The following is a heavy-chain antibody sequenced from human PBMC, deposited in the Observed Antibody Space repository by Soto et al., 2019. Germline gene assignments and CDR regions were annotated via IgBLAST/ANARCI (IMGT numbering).Heavy chain of an antibody. CDR3: AKASDYYDSSGYPYNPWFDP. J-gene: IGHJ5*02. D-gene: IGHD3-22*01. Sequence: LSLTCAASGFTFSSYAMSWVRQAPGKGLEWVSAISGSGGSTYYADSVKGRFTISRDNSKNTLYLQMNSLRAEDTAVYYCAKASDYYDSSGYPYNPWFDPWGQGTLVTVSS. V-gene: IGHV3-23*01. CDR2: ISGSGGST. CDR1: GFTFSSYA.